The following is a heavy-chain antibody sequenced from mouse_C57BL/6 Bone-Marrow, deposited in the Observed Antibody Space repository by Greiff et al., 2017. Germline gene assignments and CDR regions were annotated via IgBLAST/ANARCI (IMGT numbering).Heavy chain of an antibody. D-gene: IGHD2-4*01. Sequence: VKLVESGAELVRPGTSVKMSCKASGYTFTNYWIGWAKQRPGHGLEWIGDIYPGGGYTNYNEKFKGKATLTADKSSSTAYMQFSSLTSEDSAIYYCARGGGLYYDYRFAYWGQGTLVTVSA. J-gene: IGHJ3*01. CDR2: IYPGGGYT. CDR1: GYTFTNYW. V-gene: IGHV1-63*01. CDR3: ARGGGLYYDYRFAY.